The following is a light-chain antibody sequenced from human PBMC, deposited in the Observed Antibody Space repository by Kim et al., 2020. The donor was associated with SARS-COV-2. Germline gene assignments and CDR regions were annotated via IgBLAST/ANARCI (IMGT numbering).Light chain of an antibody. Sequence: EIVLTQSPATLSLSPGERATLSCRASQSVSSYLAWYQQKPGQAPMLLIYDASNRATGIPARFSGSGSGTDFTLTISSLEPEDFAVYYCQQRSNWPPVTFGGGTKVDIK. CDR2: DAS. J-gene: IGKJ4*01. V-gene: IGKV3-11*01. CDR3: QQRSNWPPVT. CDR1: QSVSSY.